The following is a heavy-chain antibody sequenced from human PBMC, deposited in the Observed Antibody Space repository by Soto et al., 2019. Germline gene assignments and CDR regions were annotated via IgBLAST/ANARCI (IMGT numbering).Heavy chain of an antibody. D-gene: IGHD2-2*01. Sequence: SVKVSCKASGCTFSSYAISWVRQAPGQGLEWMGGIIPIFGTANYAQKFQGRVTITADESTSTAYMELSSLRSEDTAVYYCARFGGMRGYQLLPGYYYYGMDVWG. CDR3: ARFGGMRGYQLLPGYYYYGMDV. CDR1: GCTFSSYA. CDR2: IIPIFGTA. V-gene: IGHV1-69*13. J-gene: IGHJ6*02.